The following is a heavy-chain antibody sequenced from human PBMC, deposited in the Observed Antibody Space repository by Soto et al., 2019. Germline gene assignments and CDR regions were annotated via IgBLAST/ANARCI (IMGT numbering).Heavy chain of an antibody. Sequence: EVQLVESGGGLIQPGGSLRLSCAVSGFTVSNNYMSWVRQAPGKGLEGVSVIYSGGYTAYGDSVKGRFTISRDNSKNTLYLQKQSRRPPDTPFFYCAPTPGGGGYWGQGTLVTVSS. J-gene: IGHJ4*02. V-gene: IGHV3-53*01. CDR1: GFTVSNNY. CDR2: IYSGGYT. CDR3: APTPGGGGY. D-gene: IGHD3-10*01.